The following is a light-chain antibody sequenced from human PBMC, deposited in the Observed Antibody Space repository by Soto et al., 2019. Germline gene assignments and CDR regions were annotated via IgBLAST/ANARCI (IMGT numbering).Light chain of an antibody. CDR1: SSNVGRYNY. J-gene: IGLJ1*01. Sequence: QSALTQPASVSGSPGQSITISCTGTSSNVGRYNYVSWYQQHPGKAPKLMIYEVSNRPSGVSNRFSGSKCGNTASLTIAGLADEAEAYYYWSSYTSSSTYVFGTGTQLTVL. CDR2: EVS. CDR3: SSYTSSSTYV. V-gene: IGLV2-14*01.